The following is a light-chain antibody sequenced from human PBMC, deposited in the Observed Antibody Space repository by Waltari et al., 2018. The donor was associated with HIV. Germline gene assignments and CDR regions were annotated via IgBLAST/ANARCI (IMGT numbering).Light chain of an antibody. V-gene: IGLV2-8*01. CDR3: SSFTGVNTDVI. CDR1: SNAVGASNF. J-gene: IGLJ2*01. Sequence: QSALTQPPSASGSPGQSVTISCTGTSNAVGASNFVSWYQHHPGKAPKLIIYEVSKRPSGVPDRFSASKSANTASLTVSGLQTEDEADYYCSSFTGVNTDVIFGGGTRLTVL. CDR2: EVS.